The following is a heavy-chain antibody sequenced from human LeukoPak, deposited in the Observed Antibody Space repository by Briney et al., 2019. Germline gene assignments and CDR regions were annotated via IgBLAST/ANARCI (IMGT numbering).Heavy chain of an antibody. CDR2: IYYSGTT. V-gene: IGHV4-59*01. J-gene: IGHJ6*02. Sequence: NTSETLFLTCTVSGGSISSYYWSWIRQPPGMGLEWIGYIYYSGTTNYNPSLKSRVTISEDTSKNQFSLKLNSVTAADTAVYYCARYSYGMDVWGQGAMVTVSS. CDR1: GGSISSYY. D-gene: IGHD2-21*01. CDR3: ARYSYGMDV.